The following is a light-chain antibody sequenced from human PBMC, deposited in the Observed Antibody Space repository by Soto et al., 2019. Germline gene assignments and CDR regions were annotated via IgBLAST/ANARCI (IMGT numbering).Light chain of an antibody. V-gene: IGKV1-27*01. CDR2: AAS. CDR3: HNDNGAPWT. J-gene: IGKJ1*01. CDR1: QGISNY. Sequence: DIQMTQSPSSLSASVGDRVTITCRASQGISNYLVWYQQKPGKVPKLLIYAASTLQSGGPSRFSGSGSGTAFPLTISSLQPEDVATYYCHNDNGAPWTVGQGTKVEIK.